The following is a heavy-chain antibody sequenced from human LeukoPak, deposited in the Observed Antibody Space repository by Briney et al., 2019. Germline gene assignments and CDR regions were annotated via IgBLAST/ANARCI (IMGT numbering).Heavy chain of an antibody. CDR2: LYGAGST. CDR3: ARGGTPGFSTGRIDY. Sequence: GGSLRLSCAASGFNVSSNYMSWVRQAPGKGLEWVSVLYGAGSTYYADSVKARFTISRHDSQNTLFLQMNSLRAEDTAVYYCARGGTPGFSTGRIDYWGQGTLVTVSS. V-gene: IGHV3-53*04. D-gene: IGHD6-19*01. J-gene: IGHJ4*02. CDR1: GFNVSSNY.